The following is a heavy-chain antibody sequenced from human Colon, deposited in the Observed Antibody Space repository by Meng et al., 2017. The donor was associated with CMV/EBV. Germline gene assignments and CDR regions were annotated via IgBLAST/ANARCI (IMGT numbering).Heavy chain of an antibody. D-gene: IGHD1-26*01. CDR2: ISGSGSST. CDR1: GFTFSNYS. J-gene: IGHJ4*02. Sequence: GGSLRLSCAASGFTFSNYSMAWVRQAPGKGLEWVSSISGSGSSTYYADSVKGRFTISRDNSDNTLHLQMNSMRAEDTAVYYCAKGGSYYPHPSFYFDYWGQGTQVTVSS. V-gene: IGHV3-23*01. CDR3: AKGGSYYPHPSFYFDY.